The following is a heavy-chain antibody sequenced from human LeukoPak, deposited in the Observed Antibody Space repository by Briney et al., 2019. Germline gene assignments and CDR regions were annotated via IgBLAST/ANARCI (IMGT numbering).Heavy chain of an antibody. CDR2: IYYSGST. CDR1: GGSFSSYY. D-gene: IGHD3-3*01. CDR3: ARRSSDYDFWSGYYYGMDV. Sequence: PSETLSLTCAVYGGSFSSYYWGWIRQPPGKGLEWIGSIYYSGSTYYNPSLKSRVTISVDTSKNQFSLKLSSVTAADTAVYYCARRSSDYDFWSGYYYGMDVWAKGPRSPSP. V-gene: IGHV4-39*01. J-gene: IGHJ6*02.